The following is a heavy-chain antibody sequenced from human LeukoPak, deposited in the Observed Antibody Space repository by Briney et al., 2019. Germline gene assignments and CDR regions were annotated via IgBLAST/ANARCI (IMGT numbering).Heavy chain of an antibody. CDR2: IKKTGSET. J-gene: IGHJ4*02. V-gene: IGHV3-7*01. CDR3: ARGPLKWLGNFDY. CDR1: KFIFSNYW. D-gene: IGHD6-19*01. Sequence: GGSLRLSCEASKFIFSNYWMSWVRQAPGKGLEWVAYIKKTGSETYYVDSVKGRFTITRDNARNSVFLQMNSLRAEDTAVYYCARGPLKWLGNFDYWGQGTLVTVSS.